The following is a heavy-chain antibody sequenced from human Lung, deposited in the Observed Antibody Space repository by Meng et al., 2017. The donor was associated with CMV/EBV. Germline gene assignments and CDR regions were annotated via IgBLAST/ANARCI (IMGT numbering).Heavy chain of an antibody. CDR2: ISSSCSYI. D-gene: IGHD3-10*01. CDR1: GFTFSSYT. J-gene: IGHJ6*03. CDR3: ARDYGSRGIDV. V-gene: IGHV3-21*06. Sequence: ESLKISCAASGFTFSSYTLNWVRQPPGEGLEWVSSISSSCSYIYYADSVKGRFTISRVNAENSLYLQMSGLRAEDTDVYFCARDYGSRGIDVWGRGDTV.